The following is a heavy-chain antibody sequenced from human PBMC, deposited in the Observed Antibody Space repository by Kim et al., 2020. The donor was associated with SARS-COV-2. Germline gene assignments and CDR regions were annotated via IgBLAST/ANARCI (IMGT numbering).Heavy chain of an antibody. CDR3: ARDGGGVNGGLLWFGESVLVDGMDV. D-gene: IGHD3-10*01. J-gene: IGHJ6*02. CDR2: ISSSGSTI. CDR1: GFTFSSYE. Sequence: GGSLRLSCAASGFTFSSYEMNWVRQAPGKGLEWVSYISSSGSTIYYADSVKGRFTISRDNAKNSLYLQMNSLRAEDTAVYYCARDGGGVNGGLLWFGESVLVDGMDVWGQGTTVTVSS. V-gene: IGHV3-48*03.